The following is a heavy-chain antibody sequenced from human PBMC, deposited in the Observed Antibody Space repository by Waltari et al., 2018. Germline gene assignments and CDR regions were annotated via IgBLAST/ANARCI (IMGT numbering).Heavy chain of an antibody. Sequence: EVQLVESGGGLVQPGGSLRLSCAASGFTFSSYSMNWVRQAPGKGLEWVSYISSSSSTIYYADSVKVRFTISRDNAKNSLYLQMNSLRAEDTAVYYCARYGYLSYDYWGQGTLVTVSS. CDR2: ISSSSSTI. CDR1: GFTFSSYS. CDR3: ARYGYLSYDY. V-gene: IGHV3-48*01. D-gene: IGHD5-12*01. J-gene: IGHJ4*02.